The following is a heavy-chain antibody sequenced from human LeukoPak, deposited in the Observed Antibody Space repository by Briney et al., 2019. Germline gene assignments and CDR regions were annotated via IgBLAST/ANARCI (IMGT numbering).Heavy chain of an antibody. D-gene: IGHD6-6*01. CDR1: GFTVSSNY. CDR3: ARDQGGSSSVNFDY. Sequence: GGSLRLSCAASGFTVSSNYMSWVRQAPGKGVEWVSVIYSGGSRYYADSVKGRFTISRDNSKNTLYLLMNSLRAEDTAVYYCARDQGGSSSVNFDYWGLGTLVTVSS. J-gene: IGHJ4*02. V-gene: IGHV3-53*01. CDR2: IYSGGSR.